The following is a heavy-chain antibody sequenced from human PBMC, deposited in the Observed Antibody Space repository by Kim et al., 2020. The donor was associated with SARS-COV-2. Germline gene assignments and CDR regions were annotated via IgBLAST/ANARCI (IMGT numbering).Heavy chain of an antibody. V-gene: IGHV3-33*01. CDR1: GFTFSSYG. J-gene: IGHJ6*02. CDR2: IWYDGSNK. Sequence: GGSLRLSCAASGFTFSSYGMHWVRQAPGKGLEWVAVIWYDGSNKYYADSVKGRFTISRDNSKNTLYLQMNSLRAEDTAVYYCARASSSSWYRVYYYGMDVWGQGTTVTVSS. D-gene: IGHD6-13*01. CDR3: ARASSSSWYRVYYYGMDV.